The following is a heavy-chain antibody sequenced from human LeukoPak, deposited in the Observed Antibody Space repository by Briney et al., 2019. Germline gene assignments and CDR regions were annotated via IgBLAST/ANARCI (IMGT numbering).Heavy chain of an antibody. CDR3: ARGEGTTPSTNWFDP. CDR2: IYPGDSDT. Sequence: GESLKISCKGSGYSFTSYWIGWVRQMPGKGLEWMGIIYPGDSDTRYSPSFQGRVTISADKSISTAYLQWSSLKASDTAMYYCARGEGTTPSTNWFDPWGQGTLVTVSS. V-gene: IGHV5-51*01. D-gene: IGHD1-1*01. J-gene: IGHJ5*02. CDR1: GYSFTSYW.